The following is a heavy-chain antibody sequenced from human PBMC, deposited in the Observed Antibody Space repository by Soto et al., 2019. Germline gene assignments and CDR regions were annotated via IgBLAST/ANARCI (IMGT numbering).Heavy chain of an antibody. CDR3: ARLRGYCSGGSCSYYYYYGMEV. Sequence: PGESLKISCKGSGYSFTSYWIGWVRQMPGKGLEWMGIIYPGDSDTRYSPSFQGQVTISADKSISTAYLQWSSLKASDTAMYYCARLRGYCSGGSCSYYYYYGMEVWGQGTTVTVSS. J-gene: IGHJ6*02. CDR1: GYSFTSYW. V-gene: IGHV5-51*01. CDR2: IYPGDSDT. D-gene: IGHD2-15*01.